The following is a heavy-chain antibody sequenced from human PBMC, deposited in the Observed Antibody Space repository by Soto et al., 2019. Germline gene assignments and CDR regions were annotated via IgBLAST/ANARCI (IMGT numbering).Heavy chain of an antibody. J-gene: IGHJ6*02. CDR2: IRYDGSNK. CDR1: GFTFSSYG. CDR3: ARDRGDCSGGSCFGIYYYYYGMDV. D-gene: IGHD2-15*01. Sequence: QVQLVESGGGVVQPGRSLRLSCAASGFTFSSYGMHWVRQAPGKGLEWVAGIRYDGSNKYYADSVKGRFTISRDNSKNTLYLQENSLRAEDTAVYYCARDRGDCSGGSCFGIYYYYYGMDVWGQGTTVTVSS. V-gene: IGHV3-33*01.